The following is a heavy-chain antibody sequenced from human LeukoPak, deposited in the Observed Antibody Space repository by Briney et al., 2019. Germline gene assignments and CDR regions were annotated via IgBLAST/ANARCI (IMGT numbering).Heavy chain of an antibody. D-gene: IGHD2-2*01. V-gene: IGHV1-24*01. CDR1: GYTLTELS. CDR2: FDPEDGET. J-gene: IGHJ5*02. CDR3: ATNLGYCSSTSCPRWFDP. Sequence: ASVKVSCKVSGYTLTELSMHWVRQAPGKGLEWMGGFDPEDGETIYAQKLQGRVTMTEDTSTDTAYMELSSLRSEDTAVYYCATNLGYCSSTSCPRWFDPWGQGTLVTVSS.